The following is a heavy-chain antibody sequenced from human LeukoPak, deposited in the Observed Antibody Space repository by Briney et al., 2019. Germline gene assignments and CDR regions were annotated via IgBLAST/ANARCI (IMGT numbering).Heavy chain of an antibody. D-gene: IGHD2-21*02. CDR1: GFTFSTYS. Sequence: PGGSLRLSCAASGFTFSTYSMSWVRQAAGKGLAWVSSISSSGSHIYYADSVKGRFTISRDNAKNSLYLQMNSMRAEDRAVYSWPRAETYRLCGGDCQFEDYWGQGTLVTVSS. V-gene: IGHV3-21*01. CDR2: ISSSGSHI. CDR3: PRAETYRLCGGDCQFEDY. J-gene: IGHJ4*02.